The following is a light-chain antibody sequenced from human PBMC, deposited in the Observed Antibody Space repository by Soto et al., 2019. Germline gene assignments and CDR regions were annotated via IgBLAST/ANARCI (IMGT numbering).Light chain of an antibody. Sequence: EIVLTQSPATLSLSPGERATLSCGASRSVSSYLACYQQKPGQAPRLLIYDDSCRATGIPARFSGSGSGAAFTLTIGSLEPEDFAVYYCQLRRDRPPRLTFGGGTKVEMK. V-gene: IGKV3-11*01. CDR1: RSVSSY. CDR3: QLRRDRPPRLT. CDR2: DDS. J-gene: IGKJ4*01.